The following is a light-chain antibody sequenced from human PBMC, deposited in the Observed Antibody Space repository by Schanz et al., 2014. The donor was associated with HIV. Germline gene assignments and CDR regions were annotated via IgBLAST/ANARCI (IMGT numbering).Light chain of an antibody. Sequence: DIQMTQSPSSLSASVGDRVTITCRASQSISSYLNWYQQKPGKAPKLLIYAASSLQSGVPSRFSGSGSGTDFTLTITSLQFDDFATYYCQQSYSTPWTFGQGTKVEIK. J-gene: IGKJ1*01. CDR2: AAS. V-gene: IGKV1-39*01. CDR1: QSISSY. CDR3: QQSYSTPWT.